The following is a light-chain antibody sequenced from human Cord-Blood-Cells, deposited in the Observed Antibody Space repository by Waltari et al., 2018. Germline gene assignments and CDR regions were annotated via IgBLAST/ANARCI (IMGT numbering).Light chain of an antibody. CDR2: GAS. J-gene: IGKJ2*01. Sequence: EIVLTQSPGTLSLSPGERATLSCRASQSVSSSYLAWYQQKPGQAPRLLSYGASSRATGIPDRFSGSGSGTDVTLTISRLEPEDFAVYYCQQYGSSPPITFGQGTKLEIK. CDR3: QQYGSSPPIT. V-gene: IGKV3-20*01. CDR1: QSVSSSY.